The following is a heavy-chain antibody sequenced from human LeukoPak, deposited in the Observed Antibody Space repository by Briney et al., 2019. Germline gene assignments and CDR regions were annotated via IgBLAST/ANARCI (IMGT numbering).Heavy chain of an antibody. D-gene: IGHD5-18*01. Sequence: ASVKVSCKASGGTFISYASSWVRQAPGQGLEWMGGIIPIFGTANYAQKFQGRVTITADESTSTAYMELSSLRSEDTAVYYCARVYDTAMAYFDYWGQGTLVTVSS. V-gene: IGHV1-69*13. CDR1: GGTFISYA. CDR2: IIPIFGTA. CDR3: ARVYDTAMAYFDY. J-gene: IGHJ4*02.